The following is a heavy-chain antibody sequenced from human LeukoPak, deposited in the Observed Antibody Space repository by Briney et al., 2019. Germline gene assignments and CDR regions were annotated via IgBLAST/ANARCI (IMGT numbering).Heavy chain of an antibody. J-gene: IGHJ5*02. D-gene: IGHD2-2*01. CDR1: GYTFTSYG. V-gene: IGHV1-18*01. Sequence: ASVKVSCKASGYTFTSYGISWVRQAPGQGLEWMGWISAYNGNTNYAQKLQGRVTMTTDTSTSTAYMELRSQRSDDTAVYYCARVRDPAAVNWFDPWGQGTLVTVSS. CDR3: ARVRDPAAVNWFDP. CDR2: ISAYNGNT.